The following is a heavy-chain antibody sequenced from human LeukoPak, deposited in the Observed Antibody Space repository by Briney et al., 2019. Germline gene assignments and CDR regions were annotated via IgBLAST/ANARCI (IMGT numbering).Heavy chain of an antibody. Sequence: GGSLRLSCAASGFTVSNNYMSWVRQAPGKGLEWLSFISSDGSEKYYANSVKGRFTISRDNSKNTLYLQLSSLTVEDTAVYYCAREHGRSGYFDYWGQGTLVSVSS. CDR1: GFTVSNNY. D-gene: IGHD3-22*01. CDR2: ISSDGSEK. CDR3: AREHGRSGYFDY. V-gene: IGHV3-30*03. J-gene: IGHJ4*02.